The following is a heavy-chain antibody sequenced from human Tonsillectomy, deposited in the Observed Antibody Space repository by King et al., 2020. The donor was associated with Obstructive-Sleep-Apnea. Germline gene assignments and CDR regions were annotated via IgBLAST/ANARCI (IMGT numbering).Heavy chain of an antibody. V-gene: IGHV3-21*01. J-gene: IGHJ6*02. CDR1: GFTFSTYS. D-gene: IGHD1-1*01. CDR3: ARSRRTGTLPYYYYYGMDV. CDR2: ISSGSSYI. Sequence: EVKLVESGGGLVKPGGSLRLSCAASGFTFSTYSINWVRQAPGKGLEWVSSISSGSSYISYADSVKGRFTISRDNAENSLHLQMNSLRAEDTAVYYCARSRRTGTLPYYYYYGMDVWGQGTTVTVSS.